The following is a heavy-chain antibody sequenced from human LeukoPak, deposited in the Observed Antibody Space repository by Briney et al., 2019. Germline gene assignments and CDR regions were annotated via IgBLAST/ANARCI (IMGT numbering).Heavy chain of an antibody. J-gene: IGHJ4*02. V-gene: IGHV4-39*01. Sequence: KPSETLSPTCTVSGGSISSSSYYWGWIRQPPGKGLEWIGSIYYSGSTYYNPSLKSRVTISVDTSKNQFSLKLSSVTAADTAVYYCARRGDWQSVITYYFHYWGQGTLVTVSS. CDR1: GGSISSSSYY. CDR3: ARRGDWQSVITYYFHY. D-gene: IGHD2-21*02. CDR2: IYYSGST.